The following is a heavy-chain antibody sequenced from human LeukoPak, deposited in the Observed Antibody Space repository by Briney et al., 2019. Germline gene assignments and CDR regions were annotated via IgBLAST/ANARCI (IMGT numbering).Heavy chain of an antibody. Sequence: PGGSLRLSCEASGFSVGSKYMSWVRQAPGKGLEWVSILYSGADTYYADSVKGRFTISRDNSKNTLFLQMNSLRADDTAVYYCARVGDHYHWYFDLWGRGTRVSVSS. CDR1: GFSVGSKY. V-gene: IGHV3-53*01. D-gene: IGHD3-10*01. CDR2: LYSGADT. CDR3: ARVGDHYHWYFDL. J-gene: IGHJ2*01.